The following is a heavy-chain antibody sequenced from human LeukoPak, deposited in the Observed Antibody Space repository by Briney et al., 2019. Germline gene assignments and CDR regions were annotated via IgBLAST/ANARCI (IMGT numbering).Heavy chain of an antibody. Sequence: GGSLRLSCAASGFTFDDYGMTWVRQAPGKGLEWVSGINWNGEGTGYADSVKGRFTISRDNAKNSLFLQMNSLRVEDTAVYYVSRWEIAGRVFERLSWIAYWGQGALVTVSS. J-gene: IGHJ4*02. CDR1: GFTFDDYG. D-gene: IGHD1-26*01. V-gene: IGHV3-20*04. CDR3: SRWEIAGRVFERLSWIAY. CDR2: INWNGEGT.